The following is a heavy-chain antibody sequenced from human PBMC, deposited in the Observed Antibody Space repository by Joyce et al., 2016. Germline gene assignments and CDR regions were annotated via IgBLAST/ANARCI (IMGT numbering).Heavy chain of an antibody. J-gene: IGHJ2*01. Sequence: QVQLQESGPGLVKPSETLSLTCGVSGLSFDLHSFWGWIRQPPGKGLEWIGNVYLHGITPYSRALKSRVTISMDTSKNQFSLNLNSLTAADTAVYFCARRPYNVHTPLGSDWYFDLWGRGTLVTVSS. D-gene: IGHD5-18*01. V-gene: IGHV4-38-2*01. CDR2: VYLHGIT. CDR3: ARRPYNVHTPLGSDWYFDL. CDR1: GLSFDLHSF.